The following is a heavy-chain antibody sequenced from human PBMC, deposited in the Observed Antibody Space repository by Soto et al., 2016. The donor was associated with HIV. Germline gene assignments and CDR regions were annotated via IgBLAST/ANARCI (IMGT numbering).Heavy chain of an antibody. CDR1: GFTFDDYG. Sequence: EVQLVESGGGVVRPGGSLRLSCAASGFTFDDYGMSWVRQAPGKGLEWVSGINWNGGSTGYADSVKGRFTISRDNSKNTLYLQMNSLRAEDTAVYYCAKDHSITMIVVIGAYFDYWGQGTLVTVSS. D-gene: IGHD3-22*01. J-gene: IGHJ4*02. CDR3: AKDHSITMIVVIGAYFDY. CDR2: INWNGGST. V-gene: IGHV3-20*04.